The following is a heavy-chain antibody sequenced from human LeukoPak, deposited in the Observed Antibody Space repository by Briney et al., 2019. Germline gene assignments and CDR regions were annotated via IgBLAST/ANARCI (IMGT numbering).Heavy chain of an antibody. V-gene: IGHV4-39*07. Sequence: SETLSLTCTVSGGSISSSSYYWGCIRRPPGKGLECIGRIYYSGSTYYNPSLKSRVTISVDTSKNQFSLRLSSVTAADTAVYYCARAPTYYYDSSGYYYSYYFDYWGQGTLVTVSS. J-gene: IGHJ4*02. CDR2: IYYSGST. D-gene: IGHD3-22*01. CDR3: ARAPTYYYDSSGYYYSYYFDY. CDR1: GGSISSSSYY.